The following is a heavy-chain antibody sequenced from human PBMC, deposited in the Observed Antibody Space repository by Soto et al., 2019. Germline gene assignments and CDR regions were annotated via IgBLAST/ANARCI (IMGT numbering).Heavy chain of an antibody. J-gene: IGHJ4*02. D-gene: IGHD1-20*01. CDR1: GGSITDYS. Sequence: QVQVKESGPGLVKPSETLSLTCTGSGGSITDYSWSWIRLSAGKGLEWLGRISINGNSHYHPSLMSRLTMSIETSKTQFSLNLRSWTAADTAVDYCAIKSGDNLSDEVDWGQGTLVTVSS. CDR2: ISINGNS. V-gene: IGHV4-4*07. CDR3: AIKSGDNLSDEVD.